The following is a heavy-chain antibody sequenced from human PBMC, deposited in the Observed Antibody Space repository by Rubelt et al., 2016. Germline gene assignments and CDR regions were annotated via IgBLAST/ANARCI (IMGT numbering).Heavy chain of an antibody. Sequence: EVQLVQSGPEVKKPGESLKISCKASGDSFTNYWVAWVRQMPGKGLEWMGIIYPRDSDTRHSPSFHGQVSISADKSTDTAPETGYLQWSSLKASDRAMYYCARLADAGTDYFDYWGQGSLVTVSS. J-gene: IGHJ4*02. CDR1: GDSFTNYW. CDR2: IYPRDSDT. D-gene: IGHD6-13*01. V-gene: IGHV5-51*01. CDR3: ARLADAGTDYFDY.